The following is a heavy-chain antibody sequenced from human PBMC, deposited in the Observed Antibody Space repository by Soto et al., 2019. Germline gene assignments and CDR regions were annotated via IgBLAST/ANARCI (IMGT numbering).Heavy chain of an antibody. CDR2: IYHSGST. Sequence: SETLSLTCAVSGYSISSGYYWGWIRQPPGKGLEWIGSIYHSGSTYYNPSLKSRVTISVDTSKNQFSLKLSSVAAADTAVYYCARVKGRFGFNWFDPWGQGTLVTVSS. J-gene: IGHJ5*02. CDR1: GYSISSGYY. CDR3: ARVKGRFGFNWFDP. D-gene: IGHD3-16*01. V-gene: IGHV4-38-2*01.